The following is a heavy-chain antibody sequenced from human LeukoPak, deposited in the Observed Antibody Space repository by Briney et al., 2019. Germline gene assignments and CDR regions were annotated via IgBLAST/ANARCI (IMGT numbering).Heavy chain of an antibody. D-gene: IGHD3-16*01. CDR1: GFTFDDYA. CDR2: ISWNSGSI. CDR3: AKDNGRGGNFDY. J-gene: IGHJ4*02. Sequence: GGSLRLSCAASGFTFDDYAMHWVRQAPGKGLVWVSGISWNSGSIGYADSVKGRFTISRDNAKNSLYLQMNSLRAEDTALYYCAKDNGRGGNFDYWGQGTLVTVSS. V-gene: IGHV3-9*01.